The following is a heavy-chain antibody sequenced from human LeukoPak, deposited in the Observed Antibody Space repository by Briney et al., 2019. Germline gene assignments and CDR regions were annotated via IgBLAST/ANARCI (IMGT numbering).Heavy chain of an antibody. CDR2: IYYSGST. Sequence: SETLSLTRTVSGGSISSYYWSWIRQPPGKGLEWIGYIYYSGSTNYNPSLKSRVTISVDTSKNQFSLKLSSVTAADTAVYYCARAKAGWRDYYYGMDVWGQGTTVTVSS. CDR1: GGSISSYY. D-gene: IGHD2-15*01. CDR3: ARAKAGWRDYYYGMDV. J-gene: IGHJ6*02. V-gene: IGHV4-59*01.